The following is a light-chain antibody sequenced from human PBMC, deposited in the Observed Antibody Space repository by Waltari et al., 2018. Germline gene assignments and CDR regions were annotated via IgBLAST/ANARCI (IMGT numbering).Light chain of an antibody. CDR2: QAS. V-gene: IGKV1-5*03. CDR1: QSIGSW. CDR3: QQYNTYSIT. J-gene: IGKJ5*01. Sequence: DIQMTQSPSTLSASVGDSVTITCRASQSIGSWLACNQEKPGKAPKFLMYQASSLERGVPSRFSGSGSGTEFTLTISSLQPDDFATYYCQQYNTYSITFGQGTRLEIK.